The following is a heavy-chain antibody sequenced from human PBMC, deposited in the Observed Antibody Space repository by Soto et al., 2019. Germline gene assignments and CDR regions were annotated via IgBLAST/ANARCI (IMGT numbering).Heavy chain of an antibody. J-gene: IGHJ4*02. CDR1: GFSLSTSGVG. CDR2: IYWDDDK. Sequence: SGPTLVNPTQTLTLTCTFSGFSLSTSGVGVGWIRQPPGKALEWLALIYWDDDKRYSPSLKSRLTITKDTSKNQVVLTMTNMEPVQTPIFLCAPLVYSRGPDFYFDKWGKEPRVT. D-gene: IGHD6-19*01. CDR3: APLVYSRGPDFYFDK. V-gene: IGHV2-5*02.